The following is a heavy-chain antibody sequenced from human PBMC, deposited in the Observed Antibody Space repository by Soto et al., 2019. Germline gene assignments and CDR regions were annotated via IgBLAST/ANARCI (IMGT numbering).Heavy chain of an antibody. Sequence: GGSLRLSCTASGFTFSDYSMNWVRQAPGKGLEWVSSISSSSSYIYYADTVKGRFTISRDNAKNSLYLQMNSLRAEDTAVYYCARASSSWKGWFDPWGQGTLVTVSS. CDR1: GFTFSDYS. CDR3: ARASSSWKGWFDP. V-gene: IGHV3-21*01. D-gene: IGHD6-13*01. CDR2: ISSSSSYI. J-gene: IGHJ5*02.